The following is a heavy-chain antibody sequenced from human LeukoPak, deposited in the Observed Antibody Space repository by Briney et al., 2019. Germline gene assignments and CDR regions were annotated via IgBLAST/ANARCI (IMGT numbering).Heavy chain of an antibody. J-gene: IGHJ4*02. Sequence: ASVKVSCKASGGTFSSYAISWVRQAPGQGLEWMGRIIPILGIANYAQKFQGRVTITADKSTSTAYMELSSLRSEDTAVCYCARASDWGSGLGYWGQGTLVTVSS. CDR2: IIPILGIA. CDR3: ARASDWGSGLGY. V-gene: IGHV1-69*04. D-gene: IGHD7-27*01. CDR1: GGTFSSYA.